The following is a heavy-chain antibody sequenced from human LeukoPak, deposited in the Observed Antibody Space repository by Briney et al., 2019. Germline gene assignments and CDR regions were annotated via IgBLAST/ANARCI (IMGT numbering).Heavy chain of an antibody. V-gene: IGHV4-39*07. CDR2: IYYSGST. J-gene: IGHJ4*02. Sequence: SETLSLTCTVSGGSISSSSYYWGWIRQPPGKGLEWIGSIYYSGSTYYNPSLKSRVTISVDTSKNQFSLKLSSVTAADTAVYYCARDRDILTGYFDCWGQGTLVTVSS. CDR1: GGSISSSSYY. CDR3: ARDRDILTGYFDC. D-gene: IGHD3-9*01.